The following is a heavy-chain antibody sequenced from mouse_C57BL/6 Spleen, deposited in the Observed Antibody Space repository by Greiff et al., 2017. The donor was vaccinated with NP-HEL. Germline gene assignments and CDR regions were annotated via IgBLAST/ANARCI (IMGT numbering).Heavy chain of an antibody. D-gene: IGHD2-3*01. CDR1: GFTFSSYG. J-gene: IGHJ2*01. Sequence: EVQLVESGGDLVKPGGSLKLSCAASGFTFSSYGMSWVRQTPDKRLEWVATISSGGSYTYYPDSVKGRFTISRDNAKNTLYLQMSSLKSEDTAMYYCARLGYDGYPDYWGQGTTLTVSS. CDR2: ISSGGSYT. CDR3: ARLGYDGYPDY. V-gene: IGHV5-6*01.